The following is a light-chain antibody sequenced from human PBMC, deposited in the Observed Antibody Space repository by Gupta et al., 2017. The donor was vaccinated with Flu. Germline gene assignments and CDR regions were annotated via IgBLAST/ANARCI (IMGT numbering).Light chain of an antibody. V-gene: IGKV3-15*01. Sequence: EIVMTQSPATMSVSQGERATLSCRASQSVTSNLAWYQQKPGQAPRLLIYGASSRATGIPARFSGTGSGTEFTLTISSLQSEDVAVYYCQQYNAWPPAYTFGQGTKLEIK. CDR2: GAS. CDR3: QQYNAWPPAYT. CDR1: QSVTSN. J-gene: IGKJ2*01.